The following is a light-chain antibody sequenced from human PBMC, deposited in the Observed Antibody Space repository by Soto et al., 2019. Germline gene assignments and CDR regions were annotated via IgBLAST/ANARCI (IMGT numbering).Light chain of an antibody. CDR1: QSVSSN. V-gene: IGKV3-15*01. CDR2: GAS. J-gene: IGKJ1*01. Sequence: EVVMTQSPATLSVSPGERATLSCRASQSVSSNLAWYQQKPGQAPRLLIYGASTRATGIPARFSGSGSGTAVTLTISSLQSEDFAVYYCQQYNNWPPWTFGQGTKVELK. CDR3: QQYNNWPPWT.